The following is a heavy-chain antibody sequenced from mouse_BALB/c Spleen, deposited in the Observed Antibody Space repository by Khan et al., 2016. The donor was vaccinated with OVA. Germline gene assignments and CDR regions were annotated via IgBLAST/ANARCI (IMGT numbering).Heavy chain of an antibody. V-gene: IGHV2-6-1*01. CDR2: IWSDGST. Sequence: QVQLKESGPGLVAPSQSLSITCTISGFSLTNYGVHWVRQPPGKGLEWLVVIWSDGSTTYNSALKSRLTISKDNSKSQVFLKMNRLQTDDTAMYFCASQPYYHYNIMDYWGQGTSVTVSS. CDR3: ASQPYYHYNIMDY. J-gene: IGHJ4*01. D-gene: IGHD2-10*01. CDR1: GFSLTNYG.